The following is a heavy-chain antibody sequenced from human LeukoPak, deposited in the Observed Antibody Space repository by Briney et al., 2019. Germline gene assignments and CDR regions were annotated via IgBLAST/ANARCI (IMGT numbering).Heavy chain of an antibody. D-gene: IGHD4-17*01. CDR3: ASHYGDSGFDY. Sequence: GGSLRLSCAASGFTFSSYGMQWVRQAPGKGLEWVALIRDDGNNEYYADSVKGRFTISRDNSKDTLYLQMNSLRAEDTAVYYCASHYGDSGFDYWGQGTLVTVSS. V-gene: IGHV3-30*02. CDR2: IRDDGNNE. J-gene: IGHJ4*02. CDR1: GFTFSSYG.